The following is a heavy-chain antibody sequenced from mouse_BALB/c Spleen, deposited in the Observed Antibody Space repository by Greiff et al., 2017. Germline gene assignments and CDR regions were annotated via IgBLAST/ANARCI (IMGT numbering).Heavy chain of an antibody. J-gene: IGHJ3*01. CDR3: ATLTGTWFAY. CDR1: GYSITSDYA. Sequence: EVKLQESGPGLVKPSQSLSLTCTVTGYSITSDYAWNWIRQFPGNKLEWMGYISYSGSTSYNPSLKSRISITRDTSKNQFFLQLNSVTTEDTATYYCATLTGTWFAYWGQGTLVTVSA. D-gene: IGHD4-1*01. CDR2: ISYSGST. V-gene: IGHV3-2*02.